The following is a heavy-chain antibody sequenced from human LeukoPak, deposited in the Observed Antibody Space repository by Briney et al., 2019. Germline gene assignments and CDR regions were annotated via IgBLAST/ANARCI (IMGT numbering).Heavy chain of an antibody. CDR3: ASRHCSGGGCYFAGADPFDY. Sequence: GGSLILSCAASGFTFSSYWMNWARQAPGKGLEWVSVIYSGGNIYYIDSVKGRFTISRDTSKNTLYLQMNSLRAEDTAVYYCASRHCSGGGCYFAGADPFDYWGQGTLVTVSS. J-gene: IGHJ4*02. D-gene: IGHD2-15*01. V-gene: IGHV3-53*01. CDR2: IYSGGNI. CDR1: GFTFSSYW.